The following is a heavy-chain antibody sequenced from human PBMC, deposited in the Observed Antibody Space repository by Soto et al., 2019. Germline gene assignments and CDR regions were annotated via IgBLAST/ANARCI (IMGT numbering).Heavy chain of an antibody. Sequence: EVQLVESGGGLVQPGGSLRLSCAASGFTFSSYSMNWVRQAPGKGLEWVSYISSSSSTIYYADSVKGRFTISRDNAKNSLYLQMNSLRDEDTAVYYWARETTVGTPYYYYGMDVWGQGTTVTVSS. CDR3: ARETTVGTPYYYYGMDV. V-gene: IGHV3-48*02. D-gene: IGHD4-4*01. CDR2: ISSSSSTI. CDR1: GFTFSSYS. J-gene: IGHJ6*02.